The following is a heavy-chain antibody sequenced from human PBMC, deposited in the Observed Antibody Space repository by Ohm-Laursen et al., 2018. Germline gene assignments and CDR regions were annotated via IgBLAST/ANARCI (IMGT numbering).Heavy chain of an antibody. D-gene: IGHD3-22*01. CDR2: MNPNSGNT. J-gene: IGHJ4*02. V-gene: IGHV1-8*01. CDR3: ARPFRGGVVIYY. Sequence: GASVKVSCKASGYTFTNYDINWVRQATGQGLEWMGWMNPNSGNTGYAQNFQGRVTMTRNTSISTAYMELSSLRSEDTAVYYCARPFRGGVVIYYWGQGTLVTVSS. CDR1: GYTFTNYD.